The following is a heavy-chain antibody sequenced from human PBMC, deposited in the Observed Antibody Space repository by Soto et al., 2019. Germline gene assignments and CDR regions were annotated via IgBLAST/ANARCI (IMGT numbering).Heavy chain of an antibody. CDR2: IGTAGDT. CDR1: GFTFSSYD. Sequence: EVQLVESGGGLVQPGGSLRLSCAASGFTFSSYDMHWVRQATGKGLEWVSAIGTAGDTYYPGSVKGRFTISRENAKNSLYLQMNSLRAGDTAVYYCARGPHYYGMDVWGQGTTDTVSS. CDR3: ARGPHYYGMDV. J-gene: IGHJ6*02. V-gene: IGHV3-13*01.